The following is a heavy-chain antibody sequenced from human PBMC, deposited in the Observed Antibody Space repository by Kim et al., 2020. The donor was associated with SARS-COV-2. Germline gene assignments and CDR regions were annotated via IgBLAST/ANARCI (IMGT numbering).Heavy chain of an antibody. J-gene: IGHJ3*02. D-gene: IGHD3-3*01. V-gene: IGHV1-18*01. CDR3: ARNLPLGRFFAFDI. Sequence: APKPQGRVTMTTDTSTSTAYMELRSLRSDDTAVYYCARNLPLGRFFAFDIWGQGTMVTVSS.